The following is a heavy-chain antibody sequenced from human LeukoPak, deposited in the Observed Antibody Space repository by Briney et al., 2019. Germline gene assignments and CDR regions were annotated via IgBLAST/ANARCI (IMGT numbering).Heavy chain of an antibody. Sequence: SETLSLTCAVPGGSISSGGYSWSWIRQPPGKGLEWIGYIYHSGSTYYNPSLKSRVTISVDRSKNQFSLKLSSVTAADTAVYYCARDYYGSGSYYAFDIWGQGTMVTVSS. D-gene: IGHD3-10*01. CDR1: GGSISSGGYS. J-gene: IGHJ3*02. CDR3: ARDYYGSGSYYAFDI. CDR2: IYHSGST. V-gene: IGHV4-30-2*01.